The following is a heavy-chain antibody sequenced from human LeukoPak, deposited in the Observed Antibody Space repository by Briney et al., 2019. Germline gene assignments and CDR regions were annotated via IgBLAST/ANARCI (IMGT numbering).Heavy chain of an antibody. CDR1: GYTFTSYG. J-gene: IGHJ5*02. V-gene: IGHV1-18*01. Sequence: ASVKVSCKASGYTFTSYGISWVRQAPGQGLEGMGWISAYNGNTNYAQKLQGRVTMTTDTSTSTAYMELRSLRSDDTAVYYCGRDSSGYYYNNWFDPWGQGTLVTVSS. CDR2: ISAYNGNT. CDR3: GRDSSGYYYNNWFDP. D-gene: IGHD3-22*01.